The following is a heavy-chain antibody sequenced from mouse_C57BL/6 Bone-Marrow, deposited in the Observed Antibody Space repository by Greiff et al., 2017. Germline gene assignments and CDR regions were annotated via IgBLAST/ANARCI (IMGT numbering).Heavy chain of an antibody. Sequence: VQLQQSGPGLVQPSQSLSITCPVSGFSFTSYGVHWVRQSPGKGLEWLGAIWSGGSTDYNAAFISRLSISKDNSKSQVFFKMNSLQADDTAIYCCARNRKGFAYWGQGTLVTVSA. V-gene: IGHV2-2*01. CDR2: IWSGGST. J-gene: IGHJ3*01. CDR1: GFSFTSYG. CDR3: ARNRKGFAY.